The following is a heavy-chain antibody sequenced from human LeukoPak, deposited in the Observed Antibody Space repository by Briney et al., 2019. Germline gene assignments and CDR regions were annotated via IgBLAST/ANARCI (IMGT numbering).Heavy chain of an antibody. J-gene: IGHJ4*02. V-gene: IGHV3-23*01. CDR1: GFTFSSYA. D-gene: IGHD4-17*01. Sequence: GGSLRLSCAASGFTFSSYAMSWVRQDPGKGLEWVSAISGSGGSTYYADSVKGRFTISRDNSKSTLYLQMNSLRAEDTAVYYCAKDRRRITVTLFDYWGQGTLVTVSS. CDR2: ISGSGGST. CDR3: AKDRRRITVTLFDY.